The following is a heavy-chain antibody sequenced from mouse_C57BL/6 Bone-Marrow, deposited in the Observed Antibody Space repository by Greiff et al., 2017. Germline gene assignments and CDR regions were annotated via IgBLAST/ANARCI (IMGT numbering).Heavy chain of an antibody. J-gene: IGHJ4*01. CDR3: ARASDYDDYTLDY. CDR1: GYTFTNYW. CDR2: MHPNGGSP. D-gene: IGHD2-4*01. Sequence: QVQLQQPGAELVKPGASVKLSCKASGYTFTNYWMHWVKQRPGQGLEWIGLMHPNGGSPDYNEEFKSEATLSVDKSSRTAYMELSSLTSDDSAGYYCARASDYDDYTLDYWGQGTSVTVSS. V-gene: IGHV1-64*01.